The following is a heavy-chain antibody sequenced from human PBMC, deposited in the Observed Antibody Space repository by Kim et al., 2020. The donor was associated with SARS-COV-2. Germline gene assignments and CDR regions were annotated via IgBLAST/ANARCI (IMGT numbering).Heavy chain of an antibody. CDR1: GGSFSGYY. CDR3: ARGWVLWFRELGYFDY. CDR2: INHSGST. D-gene: IGHD3-10*01. J-gene: IGHJ4*02. Sequence: SETLSLTCAVYGGSFSGYYWSWIRQPPGKGLEWIGEINHSGSTNYNPSLKSRVTISVDTSKNQFSLKLSSVTAADTAVYYCARGWVLWFRELGYFDYWGQGTLVTVSS. V-gene: IGHV4-34*01.